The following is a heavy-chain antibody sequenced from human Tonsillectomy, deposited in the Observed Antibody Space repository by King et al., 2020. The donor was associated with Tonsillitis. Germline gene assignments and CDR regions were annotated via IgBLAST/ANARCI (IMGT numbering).Heavy chain of an antibody. CDR2: IYNTGTT. CDR1: GGSMSSSTSY. D-gene: IGHD3-3*01. CDR3: ARHLDFWSGYPNWFDP. V-gene: IGHV4-39*01. Sequence: LQLQESGPGVVKPSETLSLTCSVSGGSMSSSTSYWGWIRQPPGRGPEWLGSIYNTGTTDYNPSRKTRVNIFVDTSKNQFSLQLSPVTAADTAVYYCARHLDFWSGYPNWFDPWGQGTLVTVSS. J-gene: IGHJ5*02.